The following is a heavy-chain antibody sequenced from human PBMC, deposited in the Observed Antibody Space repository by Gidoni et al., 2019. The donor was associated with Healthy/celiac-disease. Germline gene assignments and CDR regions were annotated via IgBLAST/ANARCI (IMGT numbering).Heavy chain of an antibody. CDR2: IYYSGST. CDR1: GGSISSYY. CDR3: ARGKGMDV. Sequence: QVQLQESGPGLVKPSETLSLTCTVSGGSISSYYWSWIRQPPGKGLEWIGYIYYSGSTNYNPSLKSRVTISVDTSKNQFSLKLSSVTAADTAVYYCARGKGMDVWGQGTTVTVSS. J-gene: IGHJ6*02. V-gene: IGHV4-59*01.